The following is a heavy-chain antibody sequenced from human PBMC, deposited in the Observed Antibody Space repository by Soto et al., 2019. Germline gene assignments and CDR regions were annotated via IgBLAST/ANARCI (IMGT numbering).Heavy chain of an antibody. Sequence: EVQLVESGGGLVEPGRSLRVSCAASGFSLEDHAMNWVRLVPGKGLEWVSGISANGAFVGYANSVKGRFTISRDNAKNSLFLQMSSLRREDTAVYYCTRDIFRTMTTVDYWGQGTLVTVSS. J-gene: IGHJ4*02. V-gene: IGHV3-9*01. CDR2: ISANGAFV. D-gene: IGHD2-21*01. CDR3: TRDIFRTMTTVDY. CDR1: GFSLEDHA.